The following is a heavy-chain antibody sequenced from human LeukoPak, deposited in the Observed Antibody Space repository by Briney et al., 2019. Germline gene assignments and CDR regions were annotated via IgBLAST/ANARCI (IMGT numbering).Heavy chain of an antibody. CDR1: GFTFSSYW. CDR3: AKDGYSSSWFAPGYFDY. Sequence: GGSLRLSCAASGFTFSSYWMVWVRQAPGKGLEWVASIKQDGSEKYYVDSMKGRFTISRDNAKNTLYLQMNSLRAEDTAVYYCAKDGYSSSWFAPGYFDYWGQGTLVTVSS. V-gene: IGHV3-7*01. J-gene: IGHJ4*02. CDR2: IKQDGSEK. D-gene: IGHD6-13*01.